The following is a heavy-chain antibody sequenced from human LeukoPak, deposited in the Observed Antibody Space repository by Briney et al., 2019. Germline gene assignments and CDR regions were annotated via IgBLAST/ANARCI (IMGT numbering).Heavy chain of an antibody. V-gene: IGHV4-59*12. D-gene: IGHD2-15*01. Sequence: KPSETLSLTCTVSGGSISSYYWSWIRQPPGKGLEWIGYIYYSGSTNYNPSLKNRVTMSVDTSKNQFSLNLNSVTAADTAVYYCARTSPRAATFDYWGQGTLVTVSS. CDR1: GGSISSYY. CDR3: ARTSPRAATFDY. J-gene: IGHJ4*02. CDR2: IYYSGST.